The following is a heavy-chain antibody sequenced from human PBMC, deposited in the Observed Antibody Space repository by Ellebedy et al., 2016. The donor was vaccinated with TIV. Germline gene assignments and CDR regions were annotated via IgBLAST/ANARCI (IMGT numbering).Heavy chain of an antibody. J-gene: IGHJ4*02. V-gene: IGHV1-69*13. D-gene: IGHD5-18*01. CDR1: GGTFSSYA. Sequence: SVKVSXKASGGTFSSYAISWVRQAPGQGLEWMGGIIPIFGTANYAQKFQGRVTITADESTSTAYMELSSLRSEDTAVYYCASTHGYSYGNYYFDYWGQGTLVTVSS. CDR2: IIPIFGTA. CDR3: ASTHGYSYGNYYFDY.